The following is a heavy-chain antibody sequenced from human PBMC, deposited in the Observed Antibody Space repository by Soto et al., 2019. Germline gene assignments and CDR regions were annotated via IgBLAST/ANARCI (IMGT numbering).Heavy chain of an antibody. D-gene: IGHD2-15*01. CDR1: GFSVSGIY. V-gene: IGHV3-48*01. CDR2: ITSSSSTI. J-gene: IGHJ2*01. Sequence: GGSLRLSCAASGFSVSGIYMNWVRQAPGKGLEWISYITSSSSTIYYADSVKGRFTISRDNAKNSLYLQMNSLRAEDTAVYYCARDQTDNWYFHLWGRGTLVTVSS. CDR3: ARDQTDNWYFHL.